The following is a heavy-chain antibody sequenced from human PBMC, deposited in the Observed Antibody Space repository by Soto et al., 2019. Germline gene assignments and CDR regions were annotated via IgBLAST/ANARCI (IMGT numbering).Heavy chain of an antibody. CDR3: ARSRTGSSYFEY. CDR2: IYHSGST. CDR1: GGSISTSNW. V-gene: IGHV4-4*02. D-gene: IGHD1-1*01. J-gene: IGHJ4*02. Sequence: SESLSVTGAVSGGSISTSNWWDGVRQPPGEGLEWIGEIYHSGSTNSNPSLKSRVTMSVDKSKNQISLNLRSVTAADTAVYYCARSRTGSSYFEYWGQGTLVTVSS.